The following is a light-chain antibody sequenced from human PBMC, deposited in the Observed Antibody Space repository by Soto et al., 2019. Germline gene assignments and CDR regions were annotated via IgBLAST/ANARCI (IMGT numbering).Light chain of an antibody. V-gene: IGKV3-20*01. CDR3: QQYGSSLFT. J-gene: IGKJ3*01. CDR2: GAS. Sequence: EIVLTQYPGTLSLSPGERATLSCRASQSVSSSYLAWYQQKPGQAPRLLIYGASSRATGIPDRFSGSGSGTDFTLTNSRLEPEDFAVYYCQQYGSSLFTFGPGTKVDIK. CDR1: QSVSSSY.